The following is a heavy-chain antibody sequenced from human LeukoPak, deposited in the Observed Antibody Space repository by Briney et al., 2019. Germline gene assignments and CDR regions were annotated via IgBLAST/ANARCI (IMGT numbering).Heavy chain of an antibody. CDR1: GGTFSSYA. CDR2: IIPIFGTA. D-gene: IGHD5-18*01. J-gene: IGHJ3*02. V-gene: IGHV1-69*13. CDR3: ARDRSYGFSRAFDI. Sequence: SVKVSCKASGGTFSSYAISWVRQAPGRGLEWMGGIIPIFGTANYAQKFQGRVTITADESTSTAYMELSSLRSEDTAVYYCARDRSYGFSRAFDIWGQGTMVTVSS.